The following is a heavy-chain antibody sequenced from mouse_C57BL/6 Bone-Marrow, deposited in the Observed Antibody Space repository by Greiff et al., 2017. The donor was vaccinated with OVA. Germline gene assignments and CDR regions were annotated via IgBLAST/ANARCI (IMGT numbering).Heavy chain of an antibody. CDR2: IYPGSGST. Sequence: QVQLQQSGAELVKPGASVKMSCKASGYTFTSYWITWVKQRPGQGLEWIGDIYPGSGSTNYNEKFKSKATLTVDTSSSTAYMQLSSLTSEDSAVYYCAREDYYSKERDYWGQGTTLTVSS. J-gene: IGHJ2*01. D-gene: IGHD2-5*01. CDR1: GYTFTSYW. V-gene: IGHV1-55*01. CDR3: AREDYYSKERDY.